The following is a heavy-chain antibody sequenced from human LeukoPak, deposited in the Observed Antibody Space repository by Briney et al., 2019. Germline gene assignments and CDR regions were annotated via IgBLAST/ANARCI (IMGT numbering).Heavy chain of an antibody. D-gene: IGHD3-22*01. J-gene: IGHJ4*02. CDR2: IYYSGST. Sequence: PSETLSLTCTVSGGSISSSSYYWGWIRQPPGKGLEWIGSIYYSGSTYYNPSLKSRVTISVDTSKNQFSLKLSSVTAADTAVYYCARDPGNYYDSSGYYSDYWGQGTLVTVSS. CDR3: ARDPGNYYDSSGYYSDY. CDR1: GGSISSSSYY. V-gene: IGHV4-39*07.